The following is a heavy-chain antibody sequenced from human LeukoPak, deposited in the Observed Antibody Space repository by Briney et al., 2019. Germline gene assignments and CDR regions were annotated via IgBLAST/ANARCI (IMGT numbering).Heavy chain of an antibody. Sequence: GGSLRLSCAASGFTFSSYSMNWVRQAPGKGLEWVSYISSSSSTIYYADSVKGRFTISRDNAKNSLYLQMNSLRAEDTAVYYCAREQWLVPFDYWGRGTLVTVSS. D-gene: IGHD6-19*01. J-gene: IGHJ4*02. CDR2: ISSSSSTI. CDR3: AREQWLVPFDY. V-gene: IGHV3-48*01. CDR1: GFTFSSYS.